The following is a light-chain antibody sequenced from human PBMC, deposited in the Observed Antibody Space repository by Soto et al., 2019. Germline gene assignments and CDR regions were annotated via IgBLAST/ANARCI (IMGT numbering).Light chain of an antibody. CDR1: SSDVGGYNY. CDR2: DVS. CDR3: SSYTSSSTPNV. Sequence: QSALTQPASVSGSPGQSITISCTGTSSDVGGYNYVSWYQQHPGKAPKLMIYDVSNRPSGVSNRFSGSKSGNTASLTISGRQAEDGADYYCSSYTSSSTPNVFGTGTKVTVL. V-gene: IGLV2-14*01. J-gene: IGLJ1*01.